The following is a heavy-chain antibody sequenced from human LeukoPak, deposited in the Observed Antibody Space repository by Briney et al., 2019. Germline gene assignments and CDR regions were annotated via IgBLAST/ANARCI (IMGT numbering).Heavy chain of an antibody. CDR1: GGSISSYY. CDR3: ARLDGYGGYDVVFDY. Sequence: KPSETLSLTCTVSGGSISSYYWSWIRQPPGKGLEWIGYIYTSGSTNYNPSLKSRVTISADTSKNQFSLKLTSVTAADTAVYYCARLDGYGGYDVVFDYWGQGSLVTVSS. CDR2: IYTSGST. J-gene: IGHJ4*02. D-gene: IGHD4-17*01. V-gene: IGHV4-4*09.